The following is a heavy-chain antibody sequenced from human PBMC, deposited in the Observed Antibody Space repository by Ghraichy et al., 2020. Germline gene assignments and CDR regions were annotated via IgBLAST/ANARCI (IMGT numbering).Heavy chain of an antibody. V-gene: IGHV1-24*01. CDR2: FDPEDGET. J-gene: IGHJ6*02. CDR3: ATLWRLQGDYYYGMDV. Sequence: ASVKVSCKVSGYTLTELSMHWVRQAPGKGLEWMGGFDPEDGETIYAQKFQGRVTMTEDTSTDTAYMELSSLRSEDTAVYYCATLWRLQGDYYYGMDVWGQGTTVTVSS. D-gene: IGHD2-21*01. CDR1: GYTLTELS.